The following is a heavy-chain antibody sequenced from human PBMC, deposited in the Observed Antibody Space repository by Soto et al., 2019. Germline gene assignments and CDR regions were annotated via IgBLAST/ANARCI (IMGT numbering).Heavy chain of an antibody. V-gene: IGHV4-4*02. CDR1: GGSISSSNW. Sequence: SETLSLTCAVSGGSISSSNWWSWVRQPPGKGMEWIGEIYHSGSTNYNPSLKSRVTISVDKSKNQFSLKLSSVTAADTAVYYCARVRGSYYYGMDVWGQGTTVTVSS. CDR3: ARVRGSYYYGMDV. J-gene: IGHJ6*02. CDR2: IYHSGST. D-gene: IGHD1-26*01.